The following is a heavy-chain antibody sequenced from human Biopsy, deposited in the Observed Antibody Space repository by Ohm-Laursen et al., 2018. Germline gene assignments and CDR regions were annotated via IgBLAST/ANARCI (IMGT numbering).Heavy chain of an antibody. CDR3: ARQRAGFWFDP. V-gene: IGHV4-39*01. D-gene: IGHD3-3*01. CDR2: IHYSGPT. J-gene: IGHJ5*02. Sequence: PSQTLSLTCSVSGGSVSSDIYYWGWIRQPPGKGLEWIGSIHYSGPTFYTPSLKSRVTIAVDTSKNQVSLSLTSVTVAETAVYYCARQRAGFWFDPWGQGALVTVSS. CDR1: GGSVSSDIYY.